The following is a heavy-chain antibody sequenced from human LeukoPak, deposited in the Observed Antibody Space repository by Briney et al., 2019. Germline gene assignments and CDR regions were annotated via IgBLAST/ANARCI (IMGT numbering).Heavy chain of an antibody. CDR2: IIPILGIA. CDR3: ARVYDSSGYGDI. Sequence: GASVKVSCKASGGTFSSYAISWVRQAPGQGLEWMGRIIPILGIANYAQKFHGRVTITADKSTSTAYMELSSLRSEDTAVYYCARVYDSSGYGDIWGQGTMVTVSS. CDR1: GGTFSSYA. J-gene: IGHJ3*02. D-gene: IGHD3-22*01. V-gene: IGHV1-69*04.